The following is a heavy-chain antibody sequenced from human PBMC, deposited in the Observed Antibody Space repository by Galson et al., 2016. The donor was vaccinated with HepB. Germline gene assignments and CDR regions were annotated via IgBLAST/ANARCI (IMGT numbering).Heavy chain of an antibody. CDR1: EFTFSSYA. V-gene: IGHV3-23*01. CDR2: IDSSGHST. Sequence: SLRLSCAASEFTFSSYAMSWVRQAPGKGLEWVSAIDSSGHSTYYTDSVTGRFTISRDNSKNTLYLQMNSLRYEDTAVYYCAKAATPVFYYHGMDVWGQGTTVTVSS. CDR3: AKAATPVFYYHGMDV. J-gene: IGHJ6*02.